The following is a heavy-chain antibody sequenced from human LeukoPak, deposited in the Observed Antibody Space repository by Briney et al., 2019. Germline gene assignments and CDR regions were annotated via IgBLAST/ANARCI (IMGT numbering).Heavy chain of an antibody. D-gene: IGHD2/OR15-2a*01. J-gene: IGHJ5*02. V-gene: IGHV3-74*01. CDR3: ARSNYDSTTFYYHLDL. CDR1: GFTYSSYW. Sequence: GGSLRLSCAASGFTYSSYWMHWVRQAPGKGPVWVSRVDVHGQGTAYADSVKGRFTISRDNAKNTLSLQMNSLSAEDTAVYYCARSNYDSTTFYYHLDLWGQGTLVTISS. CDR2: VDVHGQGT.